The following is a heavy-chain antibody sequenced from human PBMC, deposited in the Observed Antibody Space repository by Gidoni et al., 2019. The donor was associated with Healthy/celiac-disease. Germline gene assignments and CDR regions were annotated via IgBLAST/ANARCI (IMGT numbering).Heavy chain of an antibody. CDR2: ISGSGGST. D-gene: IGHD4-17*01. Sequence: EVQLLESGGGLVQPGGSLRLSCAASGFPFSRYAMSWVRQAPGKGLEWVSAISGSGGSTYYADSVKGRFTISRDNSKNTLYLQMNSLRAEDTAVYYCAKGTVTTFMVYYFDYWGQGTLVTVSS. CDR3: AKGTVTTFMVYYFDY. CDR1: GFPFSRYA. V-gene: IGHV3-23*01. J-gene: IGHJ4*02.